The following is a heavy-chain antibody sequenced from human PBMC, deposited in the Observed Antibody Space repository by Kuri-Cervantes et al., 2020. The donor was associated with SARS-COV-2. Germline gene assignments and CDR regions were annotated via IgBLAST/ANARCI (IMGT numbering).Heavy chain of an antibody. V-gene: IGHV1-8*03. J-gene: IGHJ6*03. D-gene: IGHD2-2*01. CDR3: ARVQTLPAAISGTLSRGQYYYDYYDMDV. Sequence: ASVKVSCKASGDTFSGYAISWVRQATGQGLEWMGWMNPNSGDTGYAQKFQGRVTITRNTSISTAYMELSSLRSEDTAVYYCARVQTLPAAISGTLSRGQYYYDYYDMDVWGEGTPVTVSS. CDR1: GDTFSGYA. CDR2: MNPNSGDT.